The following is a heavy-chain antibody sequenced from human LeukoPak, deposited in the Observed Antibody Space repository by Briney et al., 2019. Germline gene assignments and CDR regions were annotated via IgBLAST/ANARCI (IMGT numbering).Heavy chain of an antibody. CDR1: GITLTNAW. V-gene: IGHV3-15*01. CDR2: IKRKIEGGTT. J-gene: IGHJ4*02. CDR3: TTKRGVATTEAHYYYFDY. Sequence: PGGFLRLSCAASGITLTNAWMSWVRQAPGKGLEWVGRIKRKIEGGTTDYAAPVKGRFTISRDESTNTLYLQMNSLKTEDTAVYYCTTKRGVATTEAHYYYFDYWGQGTLVTVSS. D-gene: IGHD3-10*01.